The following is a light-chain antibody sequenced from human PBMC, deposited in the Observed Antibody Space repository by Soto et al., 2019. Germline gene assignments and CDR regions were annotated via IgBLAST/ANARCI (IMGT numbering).Light chain of an antibody. CDR1: QSVDTTF. V-gene: IGKV3-20*01. J-gene: IGKJ1*01. CDR3: QQYMSSVT. CDR2: GAS. Sequence: EIVLTQSPGSLSLSPGQRATLSCRASQSVDTTFFAWYQKKPGQAPRLLIYGASKWATGIPDRFSGRGSGTDFTLIISRLEPEDFAVYYCQQYMSSVTFGQGTKVEIK.